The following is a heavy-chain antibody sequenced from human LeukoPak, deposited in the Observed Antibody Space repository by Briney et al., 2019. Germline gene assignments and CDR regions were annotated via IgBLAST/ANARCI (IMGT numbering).Heavy chain of an antibody. J-gene: IGHJ4*02. CDR2: IYYSGTT. D-gene: IGHD3-22*01. CDR3: ARGGYDSTRYSVYYFDV. CDR1: GGSINSGGYY. V-gene: IGHV4-31*03. Sequence: SQTLSLTCTVSGGSINSGGYYWTWIRQHPGKGLEWIGYIYYSGTTYYNPSLKSRVTISVDTSKNQCSLNLNSVTAADTAVYYCARGGYDSTRYSVYYFDVWGQGTLVTVSS.